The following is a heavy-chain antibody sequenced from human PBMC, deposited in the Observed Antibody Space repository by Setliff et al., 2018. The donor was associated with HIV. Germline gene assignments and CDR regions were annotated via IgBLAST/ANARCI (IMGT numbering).Heavy chain of an antibody. V-gene: IGHV4-39*01. CDR2: IYHSGST. CDR1: GDSVNDRSYF. Sequence: SETLSLTCTVSGDSVNDRSYFWGWIRQPPGKGLEWIGNIYHSGSTNYNPSLKSRAAISVDRSKRHFFLKLRSVTAADTAVYYCARQWAERVMDVWGNGTTVTVSS. CDR3: ARQWAERVMDV. J-gene: IGHJ6*03. D-gene: IGHD1-26*01.